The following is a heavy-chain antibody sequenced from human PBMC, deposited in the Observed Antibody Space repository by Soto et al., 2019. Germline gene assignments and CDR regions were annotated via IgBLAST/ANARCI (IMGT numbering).Heavy chain of an antibody. V-gene: IGHV4-39*01. D-gene: IGHD6-19*01. CDR3: ARLQEVAGSATDY. Sequence: SETLPLTCTVSGGSISSSSYYWGWIRQPPGKGLEWIGSIYYSGSTYYNPSLKSRVTISVDTSKNQFSLKLSSVTAADTAVYYCARLQEVAGSATDYWGQGTLVTVSS. CDR2: IYYSGST. J-gene: IGHJ4*02. CDR1: GGSISSSSYY.